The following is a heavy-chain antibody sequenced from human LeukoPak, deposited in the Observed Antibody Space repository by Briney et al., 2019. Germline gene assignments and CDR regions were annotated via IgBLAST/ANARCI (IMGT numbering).Heavy chain of an antibody. V-gene: IGHV3-7*01. D-gene: IGHD3-10*01. CDR1: GFTFSSYW. Sequence: GGSLRLSCVASGFTFSSYWMTWDRQAPGKGLEWVANMRQDGNEKYYVDSVRGRFTISRDNAKNSLYLQMNSLRAEDTAVYYCATDRRGSNDYWGQGTLVTVSS. CDR2: MRQDGNEK. J-gene: IGHJ4*02. CDR3: ATDRRGSNDY.